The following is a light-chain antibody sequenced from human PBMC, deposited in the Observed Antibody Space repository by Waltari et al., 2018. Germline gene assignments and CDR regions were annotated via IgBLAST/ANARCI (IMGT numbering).Light chain of an antibody. Sequence: DIQMTQSPSSLSASVGDRVTITCRASQSIHSYLNWYQQKPGKAPKLLIYAASSLHSGVPSRFSASGSGTDFTLTISNLQPEDFATYYCQRSYSTPRTFGQGTKVEIK. CDR1: QSIHSY. J-gene: IGKJ1*01. V-gene: IGKV1-39*01. CDR3: QRSYSTPRT. CDR2: AAS.